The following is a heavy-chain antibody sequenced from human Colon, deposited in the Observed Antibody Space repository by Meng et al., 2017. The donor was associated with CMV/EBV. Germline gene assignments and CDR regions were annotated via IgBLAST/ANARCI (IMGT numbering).Heavy chain of an antibody. CDR2: ISSSGIII. CDR1: GFIFSDYY. CDR3: ARERSPDV. V-gene: IGHV3-11*01. J-gene: IGHJ6*02. Sequence: GGSLRLSCAGSGFIFSDYYFSWIRQAPGKGLEWLSDISSSGIIINYADSVKGRFTIARDNAKNSLYLQMNSLRVEDTAVYYCARERSPDVWGQGTTVTVSS. D-gene: IGHD4-17*01.